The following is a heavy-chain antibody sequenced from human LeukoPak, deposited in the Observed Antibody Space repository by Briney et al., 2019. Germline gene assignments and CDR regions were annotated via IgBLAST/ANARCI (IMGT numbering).Heavy chain of an antibody. J-gene: IGHJ3*02. CDR3: ATTVAGTRNAFDI. Sequence: GGSLRLSCAASGVTLSRYWMHWVRQAPGKGLVWVSRINSDGSSTSYADSVKGRFTISRDNAKNTLYLQMNSLRAEDTAVYYCATTVAGTRNAFDIWGQGTMVTFSS. D-gene: IGHD6-19*01. CDR1: GVTLSRYW. CDR2: INSDGSST. V-gene: IGHV3-74*01.